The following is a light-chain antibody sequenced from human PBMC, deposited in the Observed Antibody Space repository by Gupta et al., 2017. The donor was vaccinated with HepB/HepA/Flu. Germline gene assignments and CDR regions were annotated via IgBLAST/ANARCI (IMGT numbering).Light chain of an antibody. V-gene: IGKV3-11*01. J-gene: IGKJ2*01. CDR1: QSVSSY. CDR2: DAS. Sequence: EIVLTQSPATLSLSPGERATLSCRASQSVSSYLAWYQQKPGQAPRLLIYDASNRDTGIPARFSGSGFGKDFTLTTSSREPEDFAVYYCQQPSNWPPFTFGQGTKVDIK. CDR3: QQPSNWPPFT.